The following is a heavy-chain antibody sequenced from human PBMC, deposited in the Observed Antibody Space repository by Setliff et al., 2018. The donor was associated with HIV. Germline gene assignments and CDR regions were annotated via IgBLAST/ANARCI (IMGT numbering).Heavy chain of an antibody. CDR2: INAGNGNT. D-gene: IGHD6-6*01. J-gene: IGHJ2*01. CDR1: GYTFTNYA. Sequence: ASVKVSCKASGYTFTNYAMHWVRQAPGQRLEWMGWINAGNGNTKYSQKIQGRVTITRDTSASTAYMELSSLRSEDTAVYYCAREYSSSSANWYFDFWGRGTLVTVSS. CDR3: AREYSSSSANWYFDF. V-gene: IGHV1-3*01.